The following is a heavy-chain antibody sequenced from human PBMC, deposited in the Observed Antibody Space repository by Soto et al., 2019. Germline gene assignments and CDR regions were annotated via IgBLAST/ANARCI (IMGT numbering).Heavy chain of an antibody. J-gene: IGHJ4*02. V-gene: IGHV4-38-2*02. D-gene: IGHD5-12*01. Sequence: SETLSLTCAVSGYSSSSGYYGGWIRQAPGKGLEWIGSLYHSGSTYYNPSLKSRVTISVDTSKNQFSLKLSSVTAADTAVYYCARDLLAVDSTDYWGQGTLVTVS. CDR1: GYSSSSGYY. CDR2: LYHSGST. CDR3: ARDLLAVDSTDY.